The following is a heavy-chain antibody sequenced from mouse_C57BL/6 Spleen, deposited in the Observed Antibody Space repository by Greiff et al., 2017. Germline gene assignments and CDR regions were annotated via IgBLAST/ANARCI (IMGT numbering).Heavy chain of an antibody. CDR2: IHPNSGST. CDR1: GYTFTSYW. Sequence: QVQLQQPGAELVKPGASVKLSCKASGYTFTSYWMHWVKQRPGQGLEWIGMIHPNSGSTNYNEKFKSKATLTVDKSSSTAYMQLSNLTSEDSAVXYCAKSLTTVVATDYWGQGTTLTVSS. CDR3: AKSLTTVVATDY. V-gene: IGHV1-64*01. J-gene: IGHJ2*01. D-gene: IGHD1-1*01.